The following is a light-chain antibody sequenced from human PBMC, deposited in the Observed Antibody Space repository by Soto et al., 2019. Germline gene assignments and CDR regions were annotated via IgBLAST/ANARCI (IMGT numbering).Light chain of an antibody. J-gene: IGKJ1*01. CDR1: QSISRS. CDR3: QQRSSWPLS. CDR2: GAS. Sequence: DIVLTQPPSTLSASLGEGATLSCRTSQSISRSLAWYQQKPGQAPKLLIDGASNRHTGIPARFSGSGSGTDFTLTISSLEPEDFAVYFCQQRSSWPLSFGRGTKVDIK. V-gene: IGKV3-11*01.